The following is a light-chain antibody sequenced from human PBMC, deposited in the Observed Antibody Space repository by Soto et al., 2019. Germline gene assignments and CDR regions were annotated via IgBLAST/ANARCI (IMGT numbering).Light chain of an antibody. CDR3: QPYGSSRT. CDR1: QSVSSNY. V-gene: IGKV3-20*01. CDR2: GAS. J-gene: IGKJ1*01. Sequence: EIEMTQSPGTLSLSPGERATLSCRASQSVSSNYLAWYQQKPGQAPRLLLYGASSRATGIPDRFSGSGSGTDFTLTISRLEPEAFAVYYCQPYGSSRTFGQGTKVEIK.